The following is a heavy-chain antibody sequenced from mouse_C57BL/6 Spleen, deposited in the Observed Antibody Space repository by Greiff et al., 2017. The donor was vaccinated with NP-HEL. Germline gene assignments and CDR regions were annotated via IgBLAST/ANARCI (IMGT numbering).Heavy chain of an antibody. D-gene: IGHD2-4*01. V-gene: IGHV5-6*02. CDR2: ISSGGSYT. CDR1: GFTFSSYG. J-gene: IGHJ2*01. CDR3: ARHEGLSYYFDY. Sequence: EVKLVESGGDLVKPGGSLKLSCAASGFTFSSYGMSWVRQTPDKRLEWVATISSGGSYTYYPDSVKGRFTISRDNAKNTLYLQMSSLKSEDTAMYYCARHEGLSYYFDYWGQGTTLTVSS.